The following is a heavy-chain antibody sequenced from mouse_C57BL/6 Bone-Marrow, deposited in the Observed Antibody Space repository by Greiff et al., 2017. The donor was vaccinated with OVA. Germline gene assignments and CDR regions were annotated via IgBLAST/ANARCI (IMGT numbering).Heavy chain of an antibody. J-gene: IGHJ4*01. CDR1: GFNIKDDY. Sequence: DVQLVESGAELVRPGASVKLSCTASGFNIKDDYMHWVKQRPEQGLEWIGWIDPENGDTEYASKFQGKATITADTSSNTAYLQLSSLTSEDTAVYYCTTLIYYYGSSYAMDYWGQGTSVTVSS. CDR3: TTLIYYYGSSYAMDY. D-gene: IGHD1-1*01. CDR2: IDPENGDT. V-gene: IGHV14-4*01.